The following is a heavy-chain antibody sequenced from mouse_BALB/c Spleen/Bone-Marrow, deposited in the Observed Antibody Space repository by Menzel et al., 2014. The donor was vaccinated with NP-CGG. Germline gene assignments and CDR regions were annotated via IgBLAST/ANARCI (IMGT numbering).Heavy chain of an antibody. CDR3: SDCNFYALDY. CDR2: IDPENGDT. CDR1: GFNIKDYY. J-gene: IGHJ4*01. D-gene: IGHD2-1*01. V-gene: IGHV14-4*02. Sequence: VQLQQSGAELVRSGASVKLSCTASGFNIKDYYIHWVKQRPEQGLEWIGWIDPENGDTEYAPKFQGKVTMTVDTSSNTAYLQLSSLTSVDTAVYYCSDCNFYALDYWGQGTSVTVTS.